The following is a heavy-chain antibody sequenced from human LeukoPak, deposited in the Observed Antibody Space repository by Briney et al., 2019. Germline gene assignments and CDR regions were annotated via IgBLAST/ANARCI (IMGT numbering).Heavy chain of an antibody. J-gene: IGHJ4*02. CDR1: GFTFSTFD. Sequence: GGSLRLSCAASGFTFSTFDMNWVRQAPGKGLEWVSYISSSSSYTNYADSVKGRFTISRDNAKNSLYLQMNSLRAEDTAVYYCARNGGHCTKAACYDIWGQGTLVTVSS. D-gene: IGHD2-8*01. V-gene: IGHV3-11*03. CDR2: ISSSSSYT. CDR3: ARNGGHCTKAACYDI.